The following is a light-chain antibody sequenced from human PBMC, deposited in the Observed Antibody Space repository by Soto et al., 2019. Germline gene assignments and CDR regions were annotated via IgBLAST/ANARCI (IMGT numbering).Light chain of an antibody. V-gene: IGLV2-8*01. CDR2: EVN. Sequence: QSVLTQPPSASGSPGQSVTISCTGTSRDVGNYNYVAWYQQHPGKAPKLMIYEVNKRPSGVPDRFSGSKAGNTASLTVFGLQPEDEADYYCSSYAGSDVFVFGSGTQLTVL. J-gene: IGLJ7*01. CDR1: SRDVGNYNY. CDR3: SSYAGSDVFV.